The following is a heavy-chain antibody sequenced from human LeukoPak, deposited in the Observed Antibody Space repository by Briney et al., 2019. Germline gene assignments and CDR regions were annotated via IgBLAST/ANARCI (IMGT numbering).Heavy chain of an antibody. J-gene: IGHJ4*02. Sequence: ASVKVSCKASGYTFTGYYMHWVRQAPGQGLEWMGWINPNNGDTNFAQKFQGSVAMTRDTSMNTVYMELSSLRSDDTAVYYCARRGYEFSDLDNWGQGTLVTVSS. V-gene: IGHV1-2*02. CDR2: INPNNGDT. CDR3: ARRGYEFSDLDN. CDR1: GYTFTGYY. D-gene: IGHD3/OR15-3a*01.